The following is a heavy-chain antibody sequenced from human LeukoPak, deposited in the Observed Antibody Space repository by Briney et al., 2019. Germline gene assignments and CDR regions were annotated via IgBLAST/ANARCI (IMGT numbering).Heavy chain of an antibody. CDR1: GFTFDDYG. CDR3: AGTTRYYYYYMDV. J-gene: IGHJ6*03. D-gene: IGHD4-17*01. Sequence: PGGSLRLSCAASGFTFDDYGMSWVRQAPGKGLEWVSGINWNGGSTGYADSVKGRFTISRDNAKNYLYLQMNSLRAEDTALYYCAGTTRYYYYYMDVWGKGTTVTVSS. V-gene: IGHV3-20*04. CDR2: INWNGGST.